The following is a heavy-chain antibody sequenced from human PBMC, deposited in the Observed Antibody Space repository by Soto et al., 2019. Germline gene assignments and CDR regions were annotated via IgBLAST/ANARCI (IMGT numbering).Heavy chain of an antibody. CDR1: GGSISSYY. J-gene: IGHJ4*02. V-gene: IGHV4-59*01. CDR3: ARGGAGLPGFDY. D-gene: IGHD4-17*01. Sequence: SATLSITCTVSGGSISSYYWSWIRQPPGKRLEWIGYIYYSGNTNYNPSLKSRVTISVDTSKNQFSLNLSSVTAADTAVYYCARGGAGLPGFDYWGPGTLVTV. CDR2: IYYSGNT.